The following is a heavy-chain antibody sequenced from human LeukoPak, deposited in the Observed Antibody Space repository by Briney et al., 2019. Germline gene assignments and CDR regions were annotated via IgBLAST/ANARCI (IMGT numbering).Heavy chain of an antibody. V-gene: IGHV3-23*01. CDR1: GFTFDNHA. Sequence: GGTLRLTCAASGFTFDNHAMTWVRQAPGKGLEWVSLITGTGFDTYTATSGKDRFITSRDNSKDSLYLRLNSLRPEDTAMYYCAKMAIAKGATQGRGFLQFDLWGQGTLVTVSS. CDR3: AKMAIAKGATQGRGFLQFDL. D-gene: IGHD2-21*01. J-gene: IGHJ5*02. CDR2: ITGTGFDT.